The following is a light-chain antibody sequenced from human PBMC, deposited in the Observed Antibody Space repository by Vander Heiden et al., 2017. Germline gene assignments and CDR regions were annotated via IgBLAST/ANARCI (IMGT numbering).Light chain of an antibody. Sequence: SSVLTQPPSVSVAPGQTARITCEGNNIGSKSVHWYQQKPGQAPVLVVYDDSDRPSGIPERFAGSNSGNTATLTISRVEAGDEADYYCQGWDSSSDHVVFGGGTKLTVL. CDR2: DDS. CDR3: QGWDSSSDHVV. CDR1: NIGSKS. V-gene: IGLV3-21*02. J-gene: IGLJ2*01.